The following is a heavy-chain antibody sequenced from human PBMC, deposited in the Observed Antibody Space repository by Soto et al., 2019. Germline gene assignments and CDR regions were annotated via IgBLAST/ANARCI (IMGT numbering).Heavy chain of an antibody. J-gene: IGHJ3*02. D-gene: IGHD7-27*01. Sequence: EVQLLESGGGLVQPGGSLRLSCAASGFTFSSYAMSWVRQAPGKGLEWVSAISGSGGSTYYADSVKGRFTISRDNSKNTLYLQMKSLGAEDKAVYYWAKGGTGGGGAFDIWGQGTMVTVSS. CDR1: GFTFSSYA. CDR3: AKGGTGGGGAFDI. V-gene: IGHV3-23*01. CDR2: ISGSGGST.